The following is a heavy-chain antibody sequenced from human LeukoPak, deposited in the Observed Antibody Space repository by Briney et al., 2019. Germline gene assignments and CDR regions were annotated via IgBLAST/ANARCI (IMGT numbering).Heavy chain of an antibody. J-gene: IGHJ4*02. CDR1: GYTFTSYD. CDR2: MNPNSGNT. D-gene: IGHD3-10*01. Sequence: GASVKVSCKASGYTFTSYDINWVRQATGQGLEWMGWMNPNSGNTGYAQKFQGRVTMTRNTSISTAYMELSSLRSEDTAVYYCARESSFMVRGVNDYWGQGTLVTVSS. V-gene: IGHV1-8*01. CDR3: ARESSFMVRGVNDY.